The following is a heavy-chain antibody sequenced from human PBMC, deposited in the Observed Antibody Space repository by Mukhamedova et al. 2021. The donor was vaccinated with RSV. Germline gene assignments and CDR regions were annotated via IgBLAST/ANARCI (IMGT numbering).Heavy chain of an antibody. V-gene: IGHV3-9*01. J-gene: IGHJ3*01. CDR2: ISWNNGSR. D-gene: IGHD6-19*01. CDR3: ARAREGSTVWYGSAFDL. Sequence: FGDYAMHWARQAPGKALEWVSGISWNNGSRAYAESVLGRFTISRDKNSLFLHLNSLRPEDTGLYFCARAREGSTVWYGSAFDLW. CDR1: FGDYA.